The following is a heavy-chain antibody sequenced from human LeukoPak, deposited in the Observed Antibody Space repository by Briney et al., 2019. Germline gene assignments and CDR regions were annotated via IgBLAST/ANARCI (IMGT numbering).Heavy chain of an antibody. CDR2: VNHSGST. Sequence: SETLSLTCAVYGGSFSDYYWSWIRQRLGKGLDRIGEVNHSGSTNYNPSLKSRVTISADTSKNQFSLKLTSVIVADTAVYYCARVSGLAFGELFLPYWGRGTPVTVSP. D-gene: IGHD3-10*01. CDR1: GGSFSDYY. V-gene: IGHV4-34*01. J-gene: IGHJ4*02. CDR3: ARVSGLAFGELFLPY.